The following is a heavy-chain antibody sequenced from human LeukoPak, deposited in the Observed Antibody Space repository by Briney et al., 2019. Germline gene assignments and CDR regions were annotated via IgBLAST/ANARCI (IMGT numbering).Heavy chain of an antibody. CDR2: IWYDGSNK. CDR3: ARGKSVLLWFGPEFDY. D-gene: IGHD3-10*01. J-gene: IGHJ4*02. CDR1: GFTFSSYG. Sequence: PGRFLRLSCAASGFTFSSYGMHWVRQAPGKGLEWVAVIWYDGSNKYYADSVKGRFTISRDNSKNTLYLQMNSLRAEDTAVYYCARGKSVLLWFGPEFDYWGQGTLVTVPS. V-gene: IGHV3-33*01.